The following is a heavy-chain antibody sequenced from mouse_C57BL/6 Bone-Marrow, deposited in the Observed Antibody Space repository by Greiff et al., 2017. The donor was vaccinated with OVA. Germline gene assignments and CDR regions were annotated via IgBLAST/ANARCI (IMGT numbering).Heavy chain of an antibody. Sequence: EVHLVESGPGLVKPSQSLSLTCSVTGYSITSGYYWNWIRQFPGNKLEWMGYISYDGSNNYNPSLKNRISITRDTSKNQFFLKLNSVTTEDTATYYCARALHSDYWGQGTTLTVSS. CDR1: GYSITSGYY. V-gene: IGHV3-6*01. J-gene: IGHJ2*01. CDR2: ISYDGSN. CDR3: ARALHSDY.